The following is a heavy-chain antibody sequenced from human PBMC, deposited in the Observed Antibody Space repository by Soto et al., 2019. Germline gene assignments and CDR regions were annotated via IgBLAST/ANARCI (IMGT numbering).Heavy chain of an antibody. V-gene: IGHV3-30*18. CDR3: TKEGGLSGSYYISSSYCFDY. J-gene: IGHJ4*02. CDR1: GFTFSSYG. D-gene: IGHD1-26*01. Sequence: QVQLVESGGGVVQPGRSLRLSCVASGFTFSSYGMHWVRQAPGKGLEWVAIISYDGSNTYYADSVKGRFTISRDNSKNAXYXPMNSLTAKDTSVYYCTKEGGLSGSYYISSSYCFDYWGQGALDTVSS. CDR2: ISYDGSNT.